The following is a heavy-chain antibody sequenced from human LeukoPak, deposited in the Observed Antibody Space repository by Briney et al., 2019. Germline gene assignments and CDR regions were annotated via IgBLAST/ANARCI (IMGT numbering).Heavy chain of an antibody. CDR2: IYHSGST. CDR3: ASGRVLWGDAFDI. V-gene: IGHV4-38-2*02. D-gene: IGHD3-10*01. J-gene: IGHJ3*02. Sequence: NPSETLSLTCTVSGYSISSGYYWGWIRQPPGKGLEWIGRIYHSGSTYYNPSLKSRVTISVDTSKNQFSLKLSSVTAADTAVYYCASGRVLWGDAFDIWGQGTMVTVSS. CDR1: GYSISSGYY.